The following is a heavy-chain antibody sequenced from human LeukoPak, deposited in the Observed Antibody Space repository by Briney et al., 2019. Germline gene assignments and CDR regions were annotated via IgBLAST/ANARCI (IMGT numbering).Heavy chain of an antibody. D-gene: IGHD3-22*01. CDR3: ARINGRRRPYYYDSSGYYSDAFDI. CDR1: GGTFSSYA. J-gene: IGHJ3*02. V-gene: IGHV1-69*05. CDR2: IIPIFGTA. Sequence: SVKVSCKASGGTFSSYAISWVRQAPGQGLEWMGRIIPIFGTANYAQKFQGRVTITTDESTSTAYMELSSLRSEDTAVYYCARINGRRRPYYYDSSGYYSDAFDIWGKGQWSPSLQ.